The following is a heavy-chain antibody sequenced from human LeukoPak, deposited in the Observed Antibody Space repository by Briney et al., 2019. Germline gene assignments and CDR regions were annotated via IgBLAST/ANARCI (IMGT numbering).Heavy chain of an antibody. V-gene: IGHV3-48*02. CDR3: ATTYYDFWSGYYMMAY. CDR1: GFTFSSYS. D-gene: IGHD3-3*01. Sequence: GGSLRLSCAASGFTFSSYSMNWVRQAPGKGLEWVSYISSSSSTIYYADSVKGRFTISRDSAKNSLYLQMNSLRDEDTAVYYCATTYYDFWSGYYMMAYWGQGTLVTVSS. CDR2: ISSSSSTI. J-gene: IGHJ4*02.